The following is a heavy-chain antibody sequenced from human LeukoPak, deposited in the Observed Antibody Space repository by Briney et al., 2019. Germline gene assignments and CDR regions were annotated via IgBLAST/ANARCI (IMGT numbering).Heavy chain of an antibody. D-gene: IGHD2-15*01. CDR2: ISSISHYI. V-gene: IGHV3-21*01. CDR1: GFTFRSYI. CDR3: SGDSGRGPPEAFDI. Sequence: GGSLRLSCAPSGFTFRSYIMNWVRQAPGKGLEWVTTISSISHYIYYADSVKGRFTISRDNAMNSLYLQMNSLRAEDTAVYYCSGDSGRGPPEAFDIWGQGTMVTVSS. J-gene: IGHJ3*02.